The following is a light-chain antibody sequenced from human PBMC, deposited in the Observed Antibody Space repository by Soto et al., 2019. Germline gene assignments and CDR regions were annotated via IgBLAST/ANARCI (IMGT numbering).Light chain of an antibody. CDR1: QSISSW. Sequence: DILMTQSPSTLPASVGDRVTISCRASQSISSWLAWYQQKPGKAPKLLIYKASSLQSGVPSRFSGSGSGTEFTLTISSLQPDDFATYYCQQYNGFPPSFGGGTKVEIK. V-gene: IGKV1-5*03. J-gene: IGKJ4*01. CDR2: KAS. CDR3: QQYNGFPPS.